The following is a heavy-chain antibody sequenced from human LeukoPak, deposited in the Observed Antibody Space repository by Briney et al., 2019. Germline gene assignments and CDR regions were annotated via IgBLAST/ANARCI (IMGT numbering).Heavy chain of an antibody. Sequence: PGVSLRLSCGASGFTFSAYAFNWVRQAPGKGLQWVSYISSTGATIYYADTVKGRFTISRDNAKNSLYLQRTSLRAEDTAVYYCARVRHYYDSSGYEVFWFDPWGQGTLVTVSS. CDR2: ISSTGATI. CDR3: ARVRHYYDSSGYEVFWFDP. CDR1: GFTFSAYA. J-gene: IGHJ5*02. D-gene: IGHD3-22*01. V-gene: IGHV3-48*01.